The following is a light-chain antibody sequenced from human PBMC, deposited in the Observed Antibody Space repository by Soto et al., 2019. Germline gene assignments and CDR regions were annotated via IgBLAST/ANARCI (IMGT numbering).Light chain of an antibody. J-gene: IGKJ1*01. CDR2: GAS. V-gene: IGKV3-20*01. CDR1: QSVSANF. CDR3: LQYGSSPT. Sequence: EIVLTQSPGTLSLSPGERATLSCRASQSVSANFVAWYQHKPGQAPRLLIYGASTRVTGIPDRFSGSGSGTDFTLTISRLEPEDFAVYYCLQYGSSPTFSQGTNVDIK.